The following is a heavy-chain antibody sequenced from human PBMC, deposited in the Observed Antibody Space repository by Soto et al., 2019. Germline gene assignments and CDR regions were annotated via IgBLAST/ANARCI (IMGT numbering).Heavy chain of an antibody. D-gene: IGHD2-21*01. CDR3: AKDGGE. CDR1: GFTFSTYA. CDR2: IGGGGDRT. Sequence: EVQLLESGGGLVQPGGSVRLSCAASGFTFSTYAMSWVRQAPGRGLEWVSGIGGGGDRTYYADSVKGRFTISRDNSKNPLYLQMNSLRAEGPAVYYCAKDGGEGGQGTLVTVSS. J-gene: IGHJ4*02. V-gene: IGHV3-23*01.